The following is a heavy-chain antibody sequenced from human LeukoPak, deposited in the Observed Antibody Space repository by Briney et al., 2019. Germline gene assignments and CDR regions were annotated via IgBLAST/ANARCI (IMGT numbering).Heavy chain of an antibody. J-gene: IGHJ4*02. Sequence: PGGSLRLSCAASGFTFSSYGMHWVRQAPGKGLEWVAVIWYDGSNKYYADSVKGRFTISRDNSKNTLYLQMNSLRAEDTAVYYCARVPGYSSRWYYFDYWGQGTLVTVSS. V-gene: IGHV3-33*01. CDR1: GFTFSSYG. CDR3: ARVPGYSSRWYYFDY. CDR2: IWYDGSNK. D-gene: IGHD6-13*01.